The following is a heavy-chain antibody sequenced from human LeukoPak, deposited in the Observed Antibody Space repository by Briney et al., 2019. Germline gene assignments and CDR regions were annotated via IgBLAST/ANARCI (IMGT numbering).Heavy chain of an antibody. Sequence: PGRSLRLSCAASGFTFSSYAMHWVRQAPGKGLEWMAVISYDGGNKYYADSVKGRFTISRDNSKNTLYLQMNSLRAEDTAVYYCAISNSRIAVAGIRYWGQGTLVTVSS. CDR3: AISNSRIAVAGIRY. D-gene: IGHD6-19*01. CDR1: GFTFSSYA. CDR2: ISYDGGNK. V-gene: IGHV3-30-3*01. J-gene: IGHJ4*02.